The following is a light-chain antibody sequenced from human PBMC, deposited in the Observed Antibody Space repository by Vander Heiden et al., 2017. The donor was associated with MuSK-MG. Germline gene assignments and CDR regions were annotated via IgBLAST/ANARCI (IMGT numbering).Light chain of an antibody. CDR3: QQDDSTPQT. CDR2: WAS. J-gene: IGKJ1*01. Sequence: SLGERATINCKSSQSLLSNSNNKNYLAWYQQTPGQPPKLLIYWASTRESGVPDRVSGSGSGTDFTLTISSLQAEDVAVYYCQQDDSTPQTFGQGTKVEIK. CDR1: QSLLSNSNNKNY. V-gene: IGKV4-1*01.